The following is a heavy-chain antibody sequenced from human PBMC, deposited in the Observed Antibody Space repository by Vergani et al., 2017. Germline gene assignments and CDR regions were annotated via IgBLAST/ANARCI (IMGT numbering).Heavy chain of an antibody. J-gene: IGHJ6*02. CDR2: ISGSGGST. CDR1: GFTFSSYA. Sequence: EVQLLESGGGLVQPGGSLRLSCAASGFTFSSYAMSWVRQAPGKGLEWVSAISGSGGSTYYADSVKGRFTISRDNSKNTLYLQMNSLRAEDTAVYYCAKLQGGTLLSYYYYYGMEVWGQGTTVTVSS. CDR3: AKLQGGTLLSYYYYYGMEV. V-gene: IGHV3-23*01. D-gene: IGHD2-15*01.